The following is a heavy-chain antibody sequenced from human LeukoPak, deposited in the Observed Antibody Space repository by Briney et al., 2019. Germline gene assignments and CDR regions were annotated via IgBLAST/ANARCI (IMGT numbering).Heavy chain of an antibody. D-gene: IGHD6-13*01. Sequence: GGSLRLSCAASGFTFSSYWMHWVRQAPGKGLAWVSRINSDGSSTSYADSVKGRFTISRDNAKNTLYLQMNSLRAEDTAVYYCARDFHSSSWYFDYWGQGTLVTVSS. CDR3: ARDFHSSSWYFDY. CDR1: GFTFSSYW. CDR2: INSDGSST. V-gene: IGHV3-74*01. J-gene: IGHJ4*02.